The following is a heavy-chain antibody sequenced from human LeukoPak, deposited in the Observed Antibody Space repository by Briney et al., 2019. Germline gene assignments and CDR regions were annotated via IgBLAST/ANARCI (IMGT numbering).Heavy chain of an antibody. D-gene: IGHD2-2*01. V-gene: IGHV5-51*01. Sequence: GESLKISCKGSGYSFTSYWIGWVRQMPGKGLEWVGIIYPGDSDTRYSPSFQGQVTISADKSISTAYLQWSSLKASDTAMYYCARRIGYCSSTSCYSNWFDPWGQGTLVTVSS. CDR3: ARRIGYCSSTSCYSNWFDP. CDR2: IYPGDSDT. J-gene: IGHJ5*02. CDR1: GYSFTSYW.